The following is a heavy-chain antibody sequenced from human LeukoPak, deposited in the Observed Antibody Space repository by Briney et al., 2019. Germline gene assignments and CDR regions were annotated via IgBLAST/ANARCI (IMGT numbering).Heavy chain of an antibody. J-gene: IGHJ6*04. CDR2: VNGSGST. Sequence: AETLSLTCAAYGGSFSGYYWSWIRQPPGKGLEWVGEVNGSGSTNYYASLESPVTISVDTSKSQFSSKLSSVTDADTAVYYCTRGRMGAIVVVPAAIRSARRHPAHMDVWGKGTTVTVSS. D-gene: IGHD2-2*02. CDR1: GGSFSGYY. CDR3: TRGRMGAIVVVPAAIRSARRHPAHMDV. V-gene: IGHV4-34*01.